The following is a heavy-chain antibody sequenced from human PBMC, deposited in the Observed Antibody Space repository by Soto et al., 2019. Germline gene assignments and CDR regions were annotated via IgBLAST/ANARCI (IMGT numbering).Heavy chain of an antibody. J-gene: IGHJ5*02. D-gene: IGHD2-2*01. CDR3: ARSNTRVVVPAAQFDP. Sequence: QLQLQESGPGLVKPSETLSLTCTVSGGSISSSSYYWGWIRQPPGKGLEGIGSIYYSGSTYYNPSLKSRVTISVDKSKNQFSLKLSSVTAADTAVYYCARSNTRVVVPAAQFDPWGQGTLVTVSS. CDR2: IYYSGST. V-gene: IGHV4-39*01. CDR1: GGSISSSSYY.